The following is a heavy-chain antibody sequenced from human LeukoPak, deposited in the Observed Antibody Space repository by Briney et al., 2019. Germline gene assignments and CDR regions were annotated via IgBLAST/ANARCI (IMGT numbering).Heavy chain of an antibody. CDR1: GGSFSGYY. Sequence: SETLSLTCAVYGGSFSGYYWSWIRQPPGKGLEWIGEINHSGSTNYNPSLKSRVTISVDTSKNQFSLKLSSVTAADTAVNYCARGRLARSGPWGQGTLVTVSS. V-gene: IGHV4-34*01. CDR3: ARGRLARSGP. J-gene: IGHJ5*02. D-gene: IGHD1-26*01. CDR2: INHSGST.